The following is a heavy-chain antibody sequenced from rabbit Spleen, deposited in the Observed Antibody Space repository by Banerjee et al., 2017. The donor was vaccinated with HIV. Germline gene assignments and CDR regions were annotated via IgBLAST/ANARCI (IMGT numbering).Heavy chain of an antibody. D-gene: IGHD1-1*01. CDR1: GVSFSNYNF. Sequence: LVEYGGDLVQPGASLTLTCTASGVSFSNYNFMCWVRQAPGKGLEWIACIDTGSRDFTYYASRAKSRFTISKTSSTTVTLQLISLPAADTATYYCARDLTGVIGCNFGWWGPGTLVTVS. CDR3: ARDLTGVIGCNFGW. V-gene: IGHV1S40*01. J-gene: IGHJ4*01. CDR2: IDTGSRDFT.